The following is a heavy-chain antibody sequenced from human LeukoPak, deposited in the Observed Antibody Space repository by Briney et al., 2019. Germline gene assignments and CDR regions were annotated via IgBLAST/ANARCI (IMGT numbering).Heavy chain of an antibody. D-gene: IGHD3-10*01. J-gene: IGHJ5*02. CDR2: IYGDGTT. CDR3: ARDRAGAQSWVALDP. Sequence: GALRLSCAASGFTFSDYYMSWIRQAPGRGLEWVSLIYGDGTTFYTDSVKGRFTISRDNFKNTLYLQMSSLRPEDTALYYCARDRAGAQSWVALDPWGQGTLVTVSS. V-gene: IGHV3-66*02. CDR1: GFTFSDYY.